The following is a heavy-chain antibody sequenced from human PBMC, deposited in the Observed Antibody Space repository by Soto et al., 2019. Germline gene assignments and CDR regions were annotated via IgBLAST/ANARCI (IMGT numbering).Heavy chain of an antibody. V-gene: IGHV1-69*06. CDR1: GGTLSSFINYP. Sequence: SVKVSCKASGGTLSSFINYPINWVRQAPGQGLEWMGGIVPNVGTVNYAQKFQGRVTITADKSTGTAYMELSSLRSEDTALYYCARRDTSGFLRYFDNWGQGXLVTVYS. D-gene: IGHD3-3*01. CDR3: ARRDTSGFLRYFDN. CDR2: IVPNVGTV. J-gene: IGHJ4*02.